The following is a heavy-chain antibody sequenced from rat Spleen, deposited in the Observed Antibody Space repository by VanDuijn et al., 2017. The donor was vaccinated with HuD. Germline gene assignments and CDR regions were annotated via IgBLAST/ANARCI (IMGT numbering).Heavy chain of an antibody. CDR3: AREDYSDWYFDF. V-gene: IGHV5-19*01. CDR2: ISPGGGST. J-gene: IGHJ1*01. D-gene: IGHD1-1*01. CDR1: GFTFSDYG. Sequence: EVQLVESGGGLVQPGRSLKLSCAASGFTFSDYGMHWIRQAPTKGLEWVASISPGGGSTYYRDSVKGRFTISRDNAKSSLYLQMDSLRSEDTATYYCAREDYSDWYFDFWGPGTLVTVSS.